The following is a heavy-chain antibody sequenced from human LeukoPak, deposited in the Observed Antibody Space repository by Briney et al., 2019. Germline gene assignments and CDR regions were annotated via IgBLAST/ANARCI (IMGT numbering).Heavy chain of an antibody. V-gene: IGHV3-30*18. CDR2: VSYDGRDE. CDR3: AKGNWRQYYGSGTYSVGLDV. Sequence: PGGSLRLSCAASGFTFSSYGMHWVRQAPGKGLEWVAVVSYDGRDEYYADSVQGRFTISRDNSKNTLFLQMNSLRPEDTAVYYCAKGNWRQYYGSGTYSVGLDVWGQGTTVTVSS. D-gene: IGHD3-10*01. CDR1: GFTFSSYG. J-gene: IGHJ6*02.